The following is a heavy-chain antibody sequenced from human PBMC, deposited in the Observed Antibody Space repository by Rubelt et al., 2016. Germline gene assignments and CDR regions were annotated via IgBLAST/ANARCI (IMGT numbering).Heavy chain of an antibody. CDR1: GGSISSSSYY. V-gene: IGHV4-39*07. D-gene: IGHD1-1*01. Sequence: QLQLQESGPGLVKPSETLSLTCTVSGGSISSSSYYWGWIRQPPGKGLEWIGSIYYSGSTYYNPSLNGRVTISVDTSKNQFSLKLSSVTAADTAVYYCARGRRYNWNDVDWFDPWGQGTLVTVSS. CDR3: ARGRRYNWNDVDWFDP. CDR2: IYYSGST. J-gene: IGHJ5*02.